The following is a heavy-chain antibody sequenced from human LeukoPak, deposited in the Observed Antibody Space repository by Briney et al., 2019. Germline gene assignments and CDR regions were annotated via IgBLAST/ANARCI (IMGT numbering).Heavy chain of an antibody. CDR2: ISSSSSYI. V-gene: IGHV3-21*01. D-gene: IGHD3-10*02. J-gene: IGHJ3*02. Sequence: PGGSLRLSCAASGFTFSTYSMNWVRQAPGKGLEWVSSISSSSSYIYYADSVEGRFTISRDNAKNSLYLQMNSLRAEDTAVYYCARGPRCSGSYGDGAFDIWGQGTMVTVSS. CDR3: ARGPRCSGSYGDGAFDI. CDR1: GFTFSTYS.